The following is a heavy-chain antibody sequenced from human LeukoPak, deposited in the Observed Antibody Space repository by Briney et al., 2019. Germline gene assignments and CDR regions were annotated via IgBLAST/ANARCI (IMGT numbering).Heavy chain of an antibody. D-gene: IGHD3-10*01. CDR3: ARSREYGSGTYSWFDP. V-gene: IGHV5-10-1*01. J-gene: IGHJ5*02. CDR1: GYSFTNYW. CDR2: IDPSDSYT. Sequence: PGESLRISCQGSGYSFTNYWINWVRQMPGKGLEWMGRIDPSDSYTHFSPSFQGHVTISADKSISTAYLQWSSLKASDTAIYYCARSREYGSGTYSWFDPWGQGTLVTVSS.